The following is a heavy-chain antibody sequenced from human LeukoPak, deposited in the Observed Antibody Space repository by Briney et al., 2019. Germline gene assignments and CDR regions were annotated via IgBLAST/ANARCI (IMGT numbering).Heavy chain of an antibody. D-gene: IGHD3-10*01. J-gene: IGHJ1*01. Sequence: ASVKVSCKSSGGAISSYAVIWVRQAPGQGLEWMGGIIPILGIPNYAQKFQGRVTITADESTSTANMELSSLRSEDTAVYYCARGEQAGLWFGDTAFHHWGQGTLVTVSS. CDR2: IIPILGIP. CDR1: GGAISSYA. CDR3: ARGEQAGLWFGDTAFHH. V-gene: IGHV1-69*10.